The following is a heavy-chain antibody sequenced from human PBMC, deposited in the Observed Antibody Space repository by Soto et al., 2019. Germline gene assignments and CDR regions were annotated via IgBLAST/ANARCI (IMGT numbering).Heavy chain of an antibody. D-gene: IGHD2-15*01. CDR3: AHLVVAGITYYFAS. CDR2: IYWDDDK. V-gene: IGHV2-5*02. CDR1: GFSLSTSGVG. J-gene: IGHJ4*02. Sequence: QITLKESGPPLVKPTQTLTLTCTFSGFSLSTSGVGVGWIRQPPGKALEWLTFIYWDDDKRNSPFLKSRLTIXXXTXXTPVVLTMTNMDPVDTATYYCAHLVVAGITYYFASWGQGTLVTVSS.